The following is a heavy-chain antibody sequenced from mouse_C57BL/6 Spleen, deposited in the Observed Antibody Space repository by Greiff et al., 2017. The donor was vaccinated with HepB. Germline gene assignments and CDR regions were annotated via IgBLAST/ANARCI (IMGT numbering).Heavy chain of an antibody. CDR2: INPNNGGT. CDR3: ARASLYYGSQYYLDY. D-gene: IGHD1-1*01. Sequence: EVQLQQSGPELVKPGASVKISCKASGYTFTDYYMNWVKQSHGKSLEWIGDINPNNGGTSYNQKFKGKATLTVDKSSSTAYMELRSLTSEDSAVYYCARASLYYGSQYYLDYWGQGTTLTVSS. CDR1: GYTFTDYY. J-gene: IGHJ2*01. V-gene: IGHV1-26*01.